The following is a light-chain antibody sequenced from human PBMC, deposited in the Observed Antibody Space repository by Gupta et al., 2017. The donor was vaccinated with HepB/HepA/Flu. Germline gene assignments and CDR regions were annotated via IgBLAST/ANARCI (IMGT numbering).Light chain of an antibody. CDR1: QSVSSN. CDR2: GAS. V-gene: IGKV3-15*01. CDR3: QQYKNWPPLT. Sequence: EIVMTQSPVTLSVSPGERATLSCRASQSVSSNLAWYQQKPGQAPRLLIYGASTRDTGIPARFSGSGSGKEFTLTISSRQSEDFAVYYCQQYKNWPPLTFGGGTKVEIK. J-gene: IGKJ4*01.